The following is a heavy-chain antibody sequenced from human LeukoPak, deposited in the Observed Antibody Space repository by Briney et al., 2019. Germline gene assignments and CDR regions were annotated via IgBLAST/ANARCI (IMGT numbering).Heavy chain of an antibody. Sequence: GGSLRLSCAASGFTVSTNYMSWVRQAPGKGLEWVSILFSGGSAHYADSVQGRFTISRDNTKNTLYLQMNSLRVDDTAIYYCATPLRGDYGWGVFNYWGQGTLVTVSS. J-gene: IGHJ4*02. V-gene: IGHV3-53*01. CDR3: ATPLRGDYGWGVFNY. CDR1: GFTVSTNY. CDR2: LFSGGSA. D-gene: IGHD4-17*01.